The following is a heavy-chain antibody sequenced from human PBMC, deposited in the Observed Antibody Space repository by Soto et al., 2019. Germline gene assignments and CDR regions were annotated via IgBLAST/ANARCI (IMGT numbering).Heavy chain of an antibody. J-gene: IGHJ6*02. D-gene: IGHD3-22*01. Sequence: SFTSYWIGWVRQMPGKGLEWIGNVYYGGSTYYNPSLKSRVTISVETSKSQFSLKLSSVTAADTAVYYCAGGDYYHSSGYYFYYYTMDVWGQGTTVTVSS. V-gene: IGHV4-39*01. CDR1: SFTSYW. CDR2: VYYGGST. CDR3: AGGDYYHSSGYYFYYYTMDV.